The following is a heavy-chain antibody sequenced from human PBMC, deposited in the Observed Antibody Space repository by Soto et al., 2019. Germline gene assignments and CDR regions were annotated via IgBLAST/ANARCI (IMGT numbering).Heavy chain of an antibody. V-gene: IGHV3-21*01. CDR1: GFTFSSYS. Sequence: GGAVRLSCAASGFTFSSYSMNWVRQAPGKGLEWVSSISSSSSYIYYADSVKGQFTISRDNAKNSLYLQMNSLRAEDTAVYYCARKYCSGGSCYYGMDVWGQGTTVTVSS. D-gene: IGHD2-15*01. CDR2: ISSSSSYI. J-gene: IGHJ6*02. CDR3: ARKYCSGGSCYYGMDV.